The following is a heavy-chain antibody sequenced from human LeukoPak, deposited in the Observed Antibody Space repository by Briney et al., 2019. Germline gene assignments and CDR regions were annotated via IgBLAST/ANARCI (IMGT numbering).Heavy chain of an antibody. D-gene: IGHD1-26*01. CDR2: IYYSGST. J-gene: IGHJ4*02. V-gene: IGHV4-28*01. Sequence: PSETLSLTCAVSGYSISSSNWWGWIRQPPGKGLEWIGYIYYSGSTYYNPSLKSRVTMSVDTSKNQFSLKLSSVTAVDTAVYYCARTDSGSRGGFDYWGQGTPVTVSS. CDR1: GYSISSSNW. CDR3: ARTDSGSRGGFDY.